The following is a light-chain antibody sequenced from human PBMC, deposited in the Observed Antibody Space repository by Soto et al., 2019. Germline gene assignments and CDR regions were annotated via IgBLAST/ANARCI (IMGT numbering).Light chain of an antibody. J-gene: IGKJ4*01. V-gene: IGKV1-39*01. CDR2: DAS. CDR3: QQSYTTPLT. CDR1: QTISTY. Sequence: DIQMTQSPSSLSASVGDRVTITCRASQTISTYLNWYQQKPGKAPRLLIYDASSLLSGVPSRFSGSGPGTDFTLTIASLQPEDFATYYCQQSYTTPLTFGGGTKVDIK.